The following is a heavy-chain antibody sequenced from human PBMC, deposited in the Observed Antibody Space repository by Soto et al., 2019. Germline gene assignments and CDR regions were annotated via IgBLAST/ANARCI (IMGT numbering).Heavy chain of an antibody. J-gene: IGHJ6*02. CDR3: ARAYDFGYGMDV. D-gene: IGHD3-3*01. CDR1: GASVSSYY. CDR2: IYYIGAY. V-gene: IGHV4-59*02. Sequence: SETLSLTCSVSGASVSSYYWSWVRQPPGKGLEWIGYIYYIGAYNYNPSLKSRVTISVDTSKNQFSLKLSSVTAADTALYYCARAYDFGYGMDVWGQGTTVTVSS.